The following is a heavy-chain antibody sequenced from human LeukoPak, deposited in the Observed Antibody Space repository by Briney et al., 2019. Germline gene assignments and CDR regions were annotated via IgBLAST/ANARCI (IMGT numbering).Heavy chain of an antibody. J-gene: IGHJ4*02. CDR1: GGSFSGYY. V-gene: IGHV3-11*01. CDR2: ISSSGSTI. Sequence: LSLTCAVYGGSFSGYYWSWIRQAPGKGLEWVSYISSSGSTIYYAGSVKGRFTISRDNAKNSLYLQMNSLRAEDTAVYYCARGPPTTYFDWEFDYWGQGTLVTVSS. CDR3: ARGPPTTYFDWEFDY. D-gene: IGHD3-9*01.